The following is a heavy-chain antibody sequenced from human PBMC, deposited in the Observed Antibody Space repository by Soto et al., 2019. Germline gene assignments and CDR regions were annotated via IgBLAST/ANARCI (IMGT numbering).Heavy chain of an antibody. J-gene: IGHJ6*02. CDR2: ISGSGGST. CDR3: AFTLSGSYSPPRGANGMDV. Sequence: GSLRLSCAASGFTFSSYAMTWVRQAPGKGLEWVSIISGSGGSTYYADSVKGRFTISRDESKNTLFLQMNSMRAEDTAVYYWAFTLSGSYSPPRGANGMDVWGQGTTVTVSS. D-gene: IGHD1-26*01. V-gene: IGHV3-23*01. CDR1: GFTFSSYA.